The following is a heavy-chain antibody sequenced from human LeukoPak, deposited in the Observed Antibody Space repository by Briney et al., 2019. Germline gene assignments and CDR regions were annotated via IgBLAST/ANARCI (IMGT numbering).Heavy chain of an antibody. CDR3: AKASSGYYVHFFDS. V-gene: IGHV1-18*01. J-gene: IGHJ4*02. CDR1: GYTFTSYG. CDR2: ISAYNGNT. D-gene: IGHD3-22*01. Sequence: VASVKVSCKASGYTFTSYGINWVRQAPGQGLEWMGWISAYNGNTNYAQKLQGRVTMTTDTSKSTAYMELSSLRSDDTAVYYCAKASSGYYVHFFDSWGQGTLVTVSS.